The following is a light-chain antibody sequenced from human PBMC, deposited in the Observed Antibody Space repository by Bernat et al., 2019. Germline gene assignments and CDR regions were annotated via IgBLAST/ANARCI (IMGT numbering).Light chain of an antibody. Sequence: QSALTQPRSVSGSPGQSVTISCTGTTSDIGGYNYVSWYQQHPGKAPKAMIYAVTKRASGVPDRFSGSKSGNTASLTISGLQAEDEADYYCCSYVDSYKWVFGGGTRLTVL. J-gene: IGLJ3*02. CDR1: TSDIGGYNY. CDR2: AVT. CDR3: CSYVDSYKWV. V-gene: IGLV2-11*01.